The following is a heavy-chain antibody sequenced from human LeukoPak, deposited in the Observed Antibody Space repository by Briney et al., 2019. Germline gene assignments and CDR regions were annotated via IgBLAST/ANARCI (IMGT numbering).Heavy chain of an antibody. D-gene: IGHD5-18*01. Sequence: ASVKVSCKASGYTFTSYDINWVRQATGQGPEWMGWMNGNTGNTGYAQEFQGRVTMTRDTSISTAYMELSSLSSDDTAIYYCARGNSYGSPYGMDVWGQGTTVTVSS. V-gene: IGHV1-8*01. CDR1: GYTFTSYD. CDR3: ARGNSYGSPYGMDV. CDR2: MNGNTGNT. J-gene: IGHJ6*02.